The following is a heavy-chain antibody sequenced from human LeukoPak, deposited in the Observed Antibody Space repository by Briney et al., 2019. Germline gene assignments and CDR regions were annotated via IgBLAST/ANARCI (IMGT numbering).Heavy chain of an antibody. CDR1: KFFFHGYW. CDR3: ARLNSWSNSYAAPFDS. V-gene: IGHV3-7*01. Sequence: GGSLRLSCAASKFFFHGYWMSWVRQAPGKGLEWVANIKQDGSEGYYMDSVKGRFTISRDNAKNLLFLQMNSLRPDDTAVYYCARLNSWSNSYAAPFDSWGQGSLVTVSS. J-gene: IGHJ4*02. CDR2: IKQDGSEG. D-gene: IGHD3-16*01.